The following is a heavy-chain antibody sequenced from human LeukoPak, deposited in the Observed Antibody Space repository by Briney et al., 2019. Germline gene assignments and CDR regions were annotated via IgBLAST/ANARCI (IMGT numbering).Heavy chain of an antibody. Sequence: PSETLSLTCIVSGYSISSGYYWGWIRQPPGKGLEWIGSIYHSGSTYYNPSLKSRVTISVDMSKNQFSLKLSSVTAADTAVYYCARDAAFYYDSGGYPQNDAFDIWGQGTMVTVSS. V-gene: IGHV4-38-2*02. CDR2: IYHSGST. D-gene: IGHD3-22*01. CDR1: GYSISSGYY. CDR3: ARDAAFYYDSGGYPQNDAFDI. J-gene: IGHJ3*02.